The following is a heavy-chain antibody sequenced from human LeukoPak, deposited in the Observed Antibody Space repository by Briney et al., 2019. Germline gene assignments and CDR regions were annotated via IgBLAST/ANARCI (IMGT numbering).Heavy chain of an antibody. CDR3: ARLSSGWYRSAENYFDY. CDR1: GGSISSGGYY. V-gene: IGHV4-39*01. D-gene: IGHD6-19*01. J-gene: IGHJ4*02. CDR2: IYYSGST. Sequence: SQTLSLTCTVSGGSISSGGYYWGWIRQPPGKGLEWIGSIYYSGSTYYNPSLKSRVTISVDTSKNQFSLKLSSVTAADTAVYYCARLSSGWYRSAENYFDYWGQGTLVTVSS.